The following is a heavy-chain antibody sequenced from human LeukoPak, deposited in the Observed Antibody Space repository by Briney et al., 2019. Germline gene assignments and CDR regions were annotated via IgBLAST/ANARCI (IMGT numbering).Heavy chain of an antibody. V-gene: IGHV3-23*01. CDR1: GFTFSSYA. CDR3: AIGSVYDYVWGNVP. CDR2: ISGSGGST. Sequence: PGGSLRLSCAASGFTFSSYAMSWVRQAPGKGLEWVSAISGSGGSTYYADSVKGRFTISRDNSKNTLYLQMNSLRAEDTAVYYCAIGSVYDYVWGNVPWGQGTLVTVSS. D-gene: IGHD3-16*01. J-gene: IGHJ5*02.